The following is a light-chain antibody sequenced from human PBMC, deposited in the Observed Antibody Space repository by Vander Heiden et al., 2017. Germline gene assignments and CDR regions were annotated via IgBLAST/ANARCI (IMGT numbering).Light chain of an antibody. CDR3: QSYDSSLSGSV. J-gene: IGLJ3*02. CDR1: SSNIGAGYD. CDR2: GNS. Sequence: QSVLTQPPSVSGAPEQRLTISCTGSSSNIGAGYDVHWYQQLPGTAPKLLIYGNSNRPAGVPDRFSGSKSGTSASLAITGLQAEDEADYYCQSYDSSLSGSVFGGGTKLTVL. V-gene: IGLV1-40*01.